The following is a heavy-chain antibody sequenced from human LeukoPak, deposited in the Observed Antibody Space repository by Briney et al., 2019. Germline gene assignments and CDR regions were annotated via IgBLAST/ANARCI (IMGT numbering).Heavy chain of an antibody. V-gene: IGHV1-8*01. CDR2: MNPNSGNT. D-gene: IGHD5-12*01. CDR1: GYTFTNYD. CDR3: ACVATISGCFYY. J-gene: IGHJ4*02. Sequence: ASVKVSCKASGYTFTNYDIHWVRQATGQGLEWMGWMNPNSGNTGYAQKFQGRVTMTRNTSISTAYMELSSLRSEDTAVYYCACVATISGCFYYWGQGTLVTVSS.